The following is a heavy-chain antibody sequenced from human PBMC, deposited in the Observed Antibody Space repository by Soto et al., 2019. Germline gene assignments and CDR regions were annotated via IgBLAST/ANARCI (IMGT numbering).Heavy chain of an antibody. CDR3: AREFSSSSPNWFDP. V-gene: IGHV4-59*01. CDR2: IYYSGST. Sequence: SETLSLTCTVSGGSISTYYWNWIRQPPGKGLEWIGYIYYSGSTNYNPPLKSRVTISVDRSKNQFSLKLSSVTAADTAVYYCAREFSSSSPNWFDPWGQGTLVTVSS. D-gene: IGHD6-13*01. J-gene: IGHJ5*02. CDR1: GGSISTYY.